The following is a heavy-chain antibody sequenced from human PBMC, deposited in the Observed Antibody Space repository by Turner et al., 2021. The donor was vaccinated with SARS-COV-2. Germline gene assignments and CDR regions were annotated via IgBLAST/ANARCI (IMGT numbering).Heavy chain of an antibody. V-gene: IGHV1-24*01. J-gene: IGHJ5*02. CDR1: GYTLTELS. CDR2: FDPEDGET. CDR3: AKGYQLRVNWFDP. D-gene: IGHD2-2*01. Sequence: QVQLVQSGAEVKKPGASVKVSCKISGYTLTELSMYWVRQAPGKVLEWMGGFDPEDGETIYAQNFQGRVTMTEDTSTDTAYMELSSLRSEDTAVYFCAKGYQLRVNWFDPWCQGTLVTVSS.